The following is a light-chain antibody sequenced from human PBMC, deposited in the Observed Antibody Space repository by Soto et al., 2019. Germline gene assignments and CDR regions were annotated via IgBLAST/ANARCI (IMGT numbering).Light chain of an antibody. CDR2: DVN. CDR1: SSDVGGYNY. CDR3: ASFTRSVTVV. V-gene: IGLV2-14*03. J-gene: IGLJ2*01. Sequence: ALTQPASVSGSPGQSITISCAGTSSDVGGYNYVSWYQQHPGKVPRLIISDVNKRPSGVSDRFSGSKSGNTASLTISGLQAEDEADYYCASFTRSVTVVFGGGTKLTVL.